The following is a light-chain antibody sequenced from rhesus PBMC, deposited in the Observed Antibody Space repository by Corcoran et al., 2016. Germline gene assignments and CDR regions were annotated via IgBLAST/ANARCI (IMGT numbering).Light chain of an antibody. CDR3: QQYNRLSLH. J-gene: IGKJ4*01. V-gene: IGKV1-32*01. Sequence: DIQMTQSPSPLSASVGDRVTITCRASQGISSYLNWYQQKPGKAPKFLIYYANPLECGVPSRFSGSGSGTEFTLPISSLQPDDFATYYCQQYNRLSLHFGVGTKVEIK. CDR1: QGISSY. CDR2: YAN.